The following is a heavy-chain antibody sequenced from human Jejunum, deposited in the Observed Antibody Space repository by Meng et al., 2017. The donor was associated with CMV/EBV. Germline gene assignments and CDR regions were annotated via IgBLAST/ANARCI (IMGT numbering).Heavy chain of an antibody. CDR3: ASPLGILGIVDL. Sequence: QLKLQESGPGLGKPSETLSLTCTVAGGSISSSSYYWGWIRQPPGKGLEWIGSIYYSGSTYYNPSLKSRVTISVDTSKNQFSLKLSSVTAADTAVYYCASPLGILGIVDLWGRGTLVTVSS. D-gene: IGHD7-27*01. CDR1: GGSISSSSYY. V-gene: IGHV4-39*01. J-gene: IGHJ2*01. CDR2: IYYSGST.